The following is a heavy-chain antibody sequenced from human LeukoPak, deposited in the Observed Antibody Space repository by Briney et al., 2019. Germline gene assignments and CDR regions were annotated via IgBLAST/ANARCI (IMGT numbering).Heavy chain of an antibody. D-gene: IGHD6-19*01. Sequence: PSETLSLTCTVSGGSISSSSYYWSWIRQPPGKGMEWIGEINHSGSTNYNPSLKSRVTISVDTSKNQFSLKLSSVTAADTAVYYCARGEQWLVPSYWGQGTLVTVSS. CDR2: INHSGST. V-gene: IGHV4-39*07. J-gene: IGHJ4*02. CDR3: ARGEQWLVPSY. CDR1: GGSISSSSYY.